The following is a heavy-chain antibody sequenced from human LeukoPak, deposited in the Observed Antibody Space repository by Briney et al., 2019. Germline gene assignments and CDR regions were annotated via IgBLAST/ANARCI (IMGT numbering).Heavy chain of an antibody. V-gene: IGHV4-39*01. D-gene: IGHD6-19*01. CDR1: GGSISSSSYY. CDR2: IYYSGST. Sequence: SETLSLTCTVSGGSISSSSYYWGWIRQPPGKGLEWIGSIYYSGSTYYNPSLKSRVTISVDTSKNQFSLKLSSVTAAGTAVYYCARIYSIAVAGTWGQGTLVTVSS. J-gene: IGHJ5*02. CDR3: ARIYSIAVAGT.